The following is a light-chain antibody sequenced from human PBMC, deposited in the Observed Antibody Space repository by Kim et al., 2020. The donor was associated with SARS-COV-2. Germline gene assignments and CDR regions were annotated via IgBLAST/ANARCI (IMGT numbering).Light chain of an antibody. J-gene: IGLJ1*01. V-gene: IGLV2-14*01. CDR1: SSDVGAYNY. Sequence: QSSLTPPSSVSWSPGQSITISCTGTSSDVGAYNYVSWYQLHPGKAPELMVFDVSERPSGISNRFSGSKSGNTASLTITGLQAEDEADYYCCSYATSRSYVFGTGTTVTVL. CDR2: DVS. CDR3: CSYATSRSYV.